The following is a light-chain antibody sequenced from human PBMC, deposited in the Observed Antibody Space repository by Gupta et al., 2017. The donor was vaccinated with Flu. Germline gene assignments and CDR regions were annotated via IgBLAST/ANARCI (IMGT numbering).Light chain of an antibody. Sequence: GERATLSCRASQSGSSNLAWYQQKPGQAPRLLIYGASTRATGIPARFSGSGSGTEFTLTISSLQSEDFAVYYCQQYNNWPYTFGQGTKLEIK. CDR1: QSGSSN. V-gene: IGKV3-15*01. CDR3: QQYNNWPYT. CDR2: GAS. J-gene: IGKJ2*01.